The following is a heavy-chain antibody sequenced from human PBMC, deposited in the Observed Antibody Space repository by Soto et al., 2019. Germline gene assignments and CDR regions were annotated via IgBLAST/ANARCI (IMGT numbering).Heavy chain of an antibody. Sequence: ASVKVSCKATGYTLTRYYMHWVRQAPGQGLEWMGWINAGNGNTKYSQKFQGRVSITRDTSASTAYMELSSLRSEDTAMYYCARGPKSGHYFLSFFDYWGQGTLVTVSS. CDR1: GYTLTRYY. D-gene: IGHD1-26*01. CDR2: INAGNGNT. V-gene: IGHV1-3*01. CDR3: ARGPKSGHYFLSFFDY. J-gene: IGHJ4*02.